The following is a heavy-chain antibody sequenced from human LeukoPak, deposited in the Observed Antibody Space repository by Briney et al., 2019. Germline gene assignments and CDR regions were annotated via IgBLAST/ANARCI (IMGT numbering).Heavy chain of an antibody. J-gene: IGHJ6*03. CDR2: IKQDGREK. CDR1: GFTFSSYW. D-gene: IGHD3-3*01. Sequence: GGSLRLSCEGSGFTFSSYWMSWVRQAPGKGLEWVANIKQDGREKYYVDSVKGRFIISRDNGKNSVYLQMNSLRDEDTAMYYCARDRYDFWSGYSPRYYYYMDVWGNGTTVTVSS. V-gene: IGHV3-7*01. CDR3: ARDRYDFWSGYSPRYYYYMDV.